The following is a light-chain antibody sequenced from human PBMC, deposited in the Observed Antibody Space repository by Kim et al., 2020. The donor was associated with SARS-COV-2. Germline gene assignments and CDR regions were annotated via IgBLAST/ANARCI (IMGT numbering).Light chain of an antibody. J-gene: IGLJ2*01. CDR1: SLRSYY. CDR2: GKN. Sequence: SSELTQDPAVSVALGQTVRITCQGDSLRSYYATWYQQKPGQAPILVIYGKNNRPSGIPDRFSGSSSGNTASLTTPGTQAGDEADYYCNSRDSNDNVVFGG. V-gene: IGLV3-19*01. CDR3: NSRDSNDNVV.